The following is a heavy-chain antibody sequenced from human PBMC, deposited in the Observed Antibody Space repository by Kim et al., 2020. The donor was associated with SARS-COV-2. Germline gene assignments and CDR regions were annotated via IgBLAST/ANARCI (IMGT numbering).Heavy chain of an antibody. CDR3: ARCYPDILTGYYYGMDV. D-gene: IGHD3-9*01. CDR2: IYYSGST. CDR1: GGSISSYY. Sequence: SETLSLTCTVSGGSISSYYWSWIRQPPGKGLEWIGYIYYSGSTNYNPSLKSRVTISVDTSKNQFSLKLSSVTAADTAVYYCARCYPDILTGYYYGMDVWGQGTTVTVSS. J-gene: IGHJ6*02. V-gene: IGHV4-59*01.